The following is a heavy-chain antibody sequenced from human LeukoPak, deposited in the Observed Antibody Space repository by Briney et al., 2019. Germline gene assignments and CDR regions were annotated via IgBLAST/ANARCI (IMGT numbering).Heavy chain of an antibody. Sequence: GESLKISCKGSGDGFTTYWIGWVRQMPGKGLEWMGIIYPGGSDTRYSPSFQGQVTISADKSISTAYLQWSSLKASDTAMYYCARRAAAGTKFDYWGQGTLVTVSS. CDR1: GDGFTTYW. CDR3: ARRAAAGTKFDY. J-gene: IGHJ4*02. D-gene: IGHD6-13*01. V-gene: IGHV5-51*01. CDR2: IYPGGSDT.